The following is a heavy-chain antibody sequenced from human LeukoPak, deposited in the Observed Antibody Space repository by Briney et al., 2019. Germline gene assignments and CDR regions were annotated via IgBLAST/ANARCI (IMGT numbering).Heavy chain of an antibody. CDR2: INPNSGGT. J-gene: IGHJ4*02. CDR1: GYTFTDYY. CDR3: ATLSLLTVAFDY. Sequence: ASVKVSCNASGYTFTDYYMHWVRQAPGQGLEWMGWINPNSGGTNYAQKFYARVTMTRDTSTDTAYMELSSLKSEDTAVYYCATLSLLTVAFDYWGQGTLVTVSS. D-gene: IGHD4-23*01. V-gene: IGHV1-2*02.